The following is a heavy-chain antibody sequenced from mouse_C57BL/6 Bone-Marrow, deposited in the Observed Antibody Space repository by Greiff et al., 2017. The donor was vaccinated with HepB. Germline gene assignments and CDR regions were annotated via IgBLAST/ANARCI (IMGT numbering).Heavy chain of an antibody. D-gene: IGHD2-1*01. V-gene: IGHV1-82*01. CDR1: GYAFSSSW. CDR2: IYPGDGDT. J-gene: IGHJ2*01. Sequence: VQLQQSGPELVKPGASLKISCKASGYAFSSSWMNWVKQRPGKGLEWIGRIYPGDGDTNYNGKFKGKATLTADKSSSTAYMQLSSLTSEDSAVYFCAVYGNYDYWGQGTTLTVSS. CDR3: AVYGNYDY.